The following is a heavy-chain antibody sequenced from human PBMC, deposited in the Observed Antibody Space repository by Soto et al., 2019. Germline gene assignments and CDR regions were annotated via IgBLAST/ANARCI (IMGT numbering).Heavy chain of an antibody. CDR2: IYYSGST. V-gene: IGHV4-31*03. CDR1: GGSISSGGYY. J-gene: IGHJ6*02. CDR3: ARGGRRSPGMDV. Sequence: QVQLQESGPGLVKPSQTLSLTCTVSGGSISSGGYYWSWIRQHPGKGLEWIGYIYYSGSTYYNPSLKSRVTIAVDTSKNQFPLKLSSVTAADTAVYSCARGGRRSPGMDVWGQGTTVTVSS.